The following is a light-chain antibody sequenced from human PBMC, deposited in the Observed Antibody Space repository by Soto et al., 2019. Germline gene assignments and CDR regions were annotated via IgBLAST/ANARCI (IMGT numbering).Light chain of an antibody. CDR2: WAY. Sequence: DIVMTQSPDSPAVSLGESSNINCKSSQSVLYSSNSKNYLAWYQQKPGQPPKLLIYWAYTRESGVPDRFSGSGSGTDFTLTISSRQAEDVAVYYCQQYYSTPELTFGGGTKVEIK. V-gene: IGKV4-1*01. J-gene: IGKJ4*01. CDR3: QQYYSTPELT. CDR1: QSVLYSSNSKNY.